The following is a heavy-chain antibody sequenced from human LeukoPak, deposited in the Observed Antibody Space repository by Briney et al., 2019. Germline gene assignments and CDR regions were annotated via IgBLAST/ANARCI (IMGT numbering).Heavy chain of an antibody. CDR1: GFTFSSYG. Sequence: GGSLSLSCAASGFTFSSYGMHWVRQAPGKGLEWVAFIRYDGSNKYYADSVKGRFTISRDNSKNTLYLQMNSLRAEDTAVYYCAKGNAENKYSSSWGRYYFDYWGQGTLVTVSS. J-gene: IGHJ4*02. D-gene: IGHD6-13*01. V-gene: IGHV3-30*02. CDR3: AKGNAENKYSSSWGRYYFDY. CDR2: IRYDGSNK.